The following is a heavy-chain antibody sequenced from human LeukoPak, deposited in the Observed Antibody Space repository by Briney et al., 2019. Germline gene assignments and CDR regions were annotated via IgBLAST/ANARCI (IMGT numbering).Heavy chain of an antibody. CDR3: ARDRGTYYYDSSGYYHWYFDL. D-gene: IGHD3-22*01. CDR1: GGSISSGDYY. V-gene: IGHV4-30-4*01. J-gene: IGHJ2*01. Sequence: PSQTLSLTCTVSGGSISSGDYYWSWIRQPPGKSLEWIGYIYYSGSTYYNPSLKSRVTISVDTSKNQFSLKLSSVTAADTAVYYCARDRGTYYYDSSGYYHWYFDLWGRGTLVTVSS. CDR2: IYYSGST.